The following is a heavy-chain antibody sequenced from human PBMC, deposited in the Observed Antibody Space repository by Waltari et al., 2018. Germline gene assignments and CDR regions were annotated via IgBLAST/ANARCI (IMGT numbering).Heavy chain of an antibody. D-gene: IGHD2-8*02. CDR2: MSPFFGTA. J-gene: IGHJ4*02. CDR1: GGTFSTFV. Sequence: QVQLVQSGAEVKKPESSVKVSCKASGGTFSTFVISWVRQAPGQGLEWMGGMSPFFGTANYAQKFQGRVTITADKSTTTAYMDLINRKYDDTAVYYCATGGSYFDSWGQGTLVTVAS. V-gene: IGHV1-69*06. CDR3: ATGGSYFDS.